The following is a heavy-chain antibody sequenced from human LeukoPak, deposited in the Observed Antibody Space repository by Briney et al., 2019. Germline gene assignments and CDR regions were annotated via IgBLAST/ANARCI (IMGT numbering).Heavy chain of an antibody. Sequence: GSLRLSCAASGFTFSSYWMSWIRQPPGKGLEWIGSIYYSGNTYYNASLKSQVSISIDTSKNRFSLKLTSVTAADTAVYYCARQTGSGLFILPGGQGTLVTVSS. CDR2: IYYSGNT. J-gene: IGHJ4*02. V-gene: IGHV4-39*01. CDR1: GFTFSSYW. D-gene: IGHD3/OR15-3a*01. CDR3: ARQTGSGLFILP.